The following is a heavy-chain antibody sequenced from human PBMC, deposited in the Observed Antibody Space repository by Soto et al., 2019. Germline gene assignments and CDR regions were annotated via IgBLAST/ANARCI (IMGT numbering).Heavy chain of an antibody. CDR2: INAGNGNT. D-gene: IGHD3-3*01. CDR1: GYTFTSYA. J-gene: IGHJ4*02. Sequence: GASVKVSCKASGYTFTSYAMHWVRQAPGQRLEWMGWINAGNGNTKYSQKFQGRLTISTDTSASTAYMELSSLRSEDTAVYYCARLGPYDLWSDYFSYYLDYWGQGTLVTVSS. CDR3: ARLGPYDLWSDYFSYYLDY. V-gene: IGHV1-3*01.